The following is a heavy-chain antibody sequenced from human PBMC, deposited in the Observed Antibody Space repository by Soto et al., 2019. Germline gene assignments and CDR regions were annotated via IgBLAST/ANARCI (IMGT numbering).Heavy chain of an antibody. CDR1: GYTLTGLS. Sequence: ASVKVSCKVSGYTLTGLSMHWVRQAPGKGLEWMGGFDPEDGETIYAQKFQGRVTMTEDTSTDTAYMELSSLRAEDTAVYYCATGDPFYYGAGGTDAFDIWGQGTMLTVSS. CDR3: ATGDPFYYGAGGTDAFDI. CDR2: FDPEDGET. J-gene: IGHJ3*02. V-gene: IGHV1-24*01. D-gene: IGHD3-10*01.